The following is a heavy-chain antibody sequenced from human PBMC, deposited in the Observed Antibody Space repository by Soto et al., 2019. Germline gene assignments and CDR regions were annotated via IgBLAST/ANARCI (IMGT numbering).Heavy chain of an antibody. V-gene: IGHV3-23*01. CDR3: AKGGAVLLDPFDV. CDR2: VTSSASST. Sequence: PGGSLRLSCAASGFTFSSFAMNWVRLPPGRGLEWVAAVTSSASSTHYADSVKGRFTISRDNSKNTLYLQMNSLRADDTAVYYCAKGGAVLLDPFDVWGQGTMVTVS. J-gene: IGHJ3*01. CDR1: GFTFSSFA. D-gene: IGHD1-26*01.